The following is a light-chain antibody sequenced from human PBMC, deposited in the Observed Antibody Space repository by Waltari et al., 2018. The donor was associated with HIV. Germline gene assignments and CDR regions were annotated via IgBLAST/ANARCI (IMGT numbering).Light chain of an antibody. CDR1: QNINSW. V-gene: IGKV1-5*03. CDR3: QQYNIWTWT. Sequence: DIQMTQSPSTLSASVGDRVTITCRASQNINSWLAWYQQKPGKAPKLLIYKASSLESGVPSRFSGSGSGTEFILTISSLQPDDFATYYCQQYNIWTWTFGQGTKVEIK. CDR2: KAS. J-gene: IGKJ1*01.